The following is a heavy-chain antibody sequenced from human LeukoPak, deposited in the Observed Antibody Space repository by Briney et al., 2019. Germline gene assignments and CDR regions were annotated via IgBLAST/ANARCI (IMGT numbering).Heavy chain of an antibody. Sequence: GESLKISCKGSGNSFTNYWIGWVRQMPRKGLEWMGIIYPGDSDTRYSPSFQGQVTISADKSISTAYLQWSSLRASDTAMYYCASVGSSQLWFPHWGQGTLVTVSS. V-gene: IGHV5-51*01. CDR2: IYPGDSDT. D-gene: IGHD5-18*01. CDR1: GNSFTNYW. J-gene: IGHJ4*02. CDR3: ASVGSSQLWFPH.